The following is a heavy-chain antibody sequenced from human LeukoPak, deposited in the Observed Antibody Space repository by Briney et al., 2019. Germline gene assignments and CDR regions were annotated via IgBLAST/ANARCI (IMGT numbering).Heavy chain of an antibody. J-gene: IGHJ6*04. CDR3: VRWGSGKVMDV. CDR2: IWYDGSNK. D-gene: IGHD7-27*01. Sequence: GGSLRLSXAASGFTFRSHGMHWVRQAPGKGLEWVAVIWYDGSNKYYADSVKGRFTITRDNSKNMLYVEMNSLRAEDTAVYYCVRWGSGKVMDVWGKGTTVTVSP. V-gene: IGHV3-33*01. CDR1: GFTFRSHG.